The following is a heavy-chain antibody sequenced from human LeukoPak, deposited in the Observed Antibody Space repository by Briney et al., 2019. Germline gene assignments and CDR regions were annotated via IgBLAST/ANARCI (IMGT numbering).Heavy chain of an antibody. V-gene: IGHV3-23*01. CDR3: ARAMRTGSSLTFDY. CDR1: GFTSIAYA. Sequence: GGSLRLSCVGSGFTSIAYALTWARQAPGKGLEWVSGISGGGVTTYYADSVKGRFTISRDNSKNTLYLQMNSLRAEDTAVYYCARAMRTGSSLTFDYWGQGTLVTVSS. CDR2: ISGGGVTT. J-gene: IGHJ4*02. D-gene: IGHD3-16*01.